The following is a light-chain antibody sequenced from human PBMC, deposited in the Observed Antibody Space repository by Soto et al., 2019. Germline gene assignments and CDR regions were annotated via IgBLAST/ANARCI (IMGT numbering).Light chain of an antibody. V-gene: IGLV2-14*01. J-gene: IGLJ2*01. CDR2: DVS. CDR3: PSYTSSSTVV. Sequence: QSALTQPASVSGSPGQSITISCTGTSSDVGGYNYVSWYQQHPGKAPKLTIYDVSNRPSGVSNRFSGSKSGNTASLTISGLQAEDEADYYCPSYTSSSTVVFGGGTKLTVL. CDR1: SSDVGGYNY.